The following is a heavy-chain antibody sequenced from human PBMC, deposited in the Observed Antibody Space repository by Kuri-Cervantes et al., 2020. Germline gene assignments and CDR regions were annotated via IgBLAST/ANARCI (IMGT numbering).Heavy chain of an antibody. V-gene: IGHV2-5*02. CDR1: GFPHSTGGMG. CDR3: ARRPLGHYFDY. D-gene: IGHD7-27*01. Sequence: SGPTQVKPRRIFTLTCTLSGFPHSTGGMGVGWIRQPPGKALEWLTLIYWDDDKRYSLSLKRRLTINKDTYKNQVVLTMINLYPVDRATYYCARRPLGHYFDYRGQGTLVTVSS. J-gene: IGHJ4*02. CDR2: IYWDDDK.